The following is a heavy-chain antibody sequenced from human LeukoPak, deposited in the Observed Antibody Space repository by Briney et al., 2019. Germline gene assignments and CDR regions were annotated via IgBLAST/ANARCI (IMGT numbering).Heavy chain of an antibody. CDR1: GGSISSYY. CDR3: ARQNTIIAAAGSFDY. CDR2: IYYSGST. V-gene: IGHV4-59*08. D-gene: IGHD6-13*01. Sequence: PSETLSLTCTVSGGSISSYYWSWIRQPSGKGLEWIGYIYYSGSTNYNPSLKSRVTISVDTSKNQFSLKLSSVTAADTAVYYCARQNTIIAAAGSFDYWGQGTLVTVSS. J-gene: IGHJ4*02.